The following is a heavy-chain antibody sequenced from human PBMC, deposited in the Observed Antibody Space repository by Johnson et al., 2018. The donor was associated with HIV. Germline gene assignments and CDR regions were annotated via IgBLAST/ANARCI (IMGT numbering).Heavy chain of an antibody. D-gene: IGHD6-25*01. CDR2: ISYDGSNK. Sequence: QVQLVESGGGLVKPGGSLRLSCAASGFTFSDYYMIWIRQAPGKGLEWVAVISYDGSNKYYADSVKGRFTISRDNSKNTLYLQMNSLRAEDTAVYYCAKDSATDPFDIWGQGTMVTVSS. CDR3: AKDSATDPFDI. CDR1: GFTFSDYY. J-gene: IGHJ3*02. V-gene: IGHV3-30*18.